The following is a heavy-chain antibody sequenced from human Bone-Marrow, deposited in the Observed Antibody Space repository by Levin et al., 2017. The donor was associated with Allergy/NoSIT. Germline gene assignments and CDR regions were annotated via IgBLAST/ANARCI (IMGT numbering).Heavy chain of an antibody. CDR2: IKYDGSEK. J-gene: IGHJ5*02. CDR3: ARGDYFDRRFDP. V-gene: IGHV3-7*01. Sequence: HTGGSLRLSCAASGFTFSSYWMNWVRQAPGKGLEWVADIKYDGSEKYYADSVKGRFTISRDNAKNSLYLQMNSLRAEDTAVYYCARGDYFDRRFDPWGQGTLVTVSS. D-gene: IGHD3-22*01. CDR1: GFTFSSYW.